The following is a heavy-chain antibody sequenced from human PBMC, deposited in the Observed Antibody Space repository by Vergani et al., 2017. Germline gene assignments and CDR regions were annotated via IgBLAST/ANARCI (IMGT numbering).Heavy chain of an antibody. CDR2: IYHSGST. V-gene: IGHV4-4*02. CDR3: ARDDGYSSGWYHYYYCMDV. D-gene: IGHD6-19*01. Sequence: QVQLQESGPGLVKPSGTLSLTCAVSGGSISSSNWWSWVRQHPGKGLEWIGEIYHSGSTNYNPSLKSRVTISVDKSKNQFSLKLSSVTAADTAVYYCARDDGYSSGWYHYYYCMDVWGQGTTVTVSS. J-gene: IGHJ6*02. CDR1: GGSISSSNW.